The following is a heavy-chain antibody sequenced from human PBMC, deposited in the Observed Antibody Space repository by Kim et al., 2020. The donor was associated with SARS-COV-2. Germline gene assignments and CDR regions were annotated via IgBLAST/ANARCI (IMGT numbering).Heavy chain of an antibody. D-gene: IGHD7-27*01. J-gene: IGHJ4*02. CDR3: ARRDSTNWYFDY. V-gene: IGHV4-59*08. Sequence: SNPTLKSRVTITADTSKKQLSLELSSVTAADTAVYYCARRDSTNWYFDYWGLGTLVTVSS.